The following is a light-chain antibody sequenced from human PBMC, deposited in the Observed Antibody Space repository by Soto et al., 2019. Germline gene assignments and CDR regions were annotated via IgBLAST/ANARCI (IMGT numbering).Light chain of an antibody. CDR2: GAS. J-gene: IGKJ1*01. V-gene: IGKV3-15*01. CDR1: QSVSST. CDR3: QPYNNWPGT. Sequence: EIVLTQSPGTRSVSQGERATVACRASQSVSSTLAWYQQKPGQAPRLLFYGASTGATGIPARFSGSGSETEFTLSNISLQHEDFAVYACQPYNNWPGTFGQGTTVDIK.